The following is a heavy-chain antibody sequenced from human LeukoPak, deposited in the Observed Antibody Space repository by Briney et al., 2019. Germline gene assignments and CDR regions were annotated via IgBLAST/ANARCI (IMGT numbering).Heavy chain of an antibody. CDR1: GASISSSYFY. CDR2: INYSGYT. D-gene: IGHD5-18*01. J-gene: IGHJ4*02. V-gene: IGHV4-39*01. Sequence: PSETLSLTCTVSGASISSSYFYWGWIRQPPGKGLEWIGSINYSGYTYHNPSLKSRVTMSVDTSKNQFSLNLSSVTAADTAIYYCARHDTAIATDYWGQGSLVTVSS. CDR3: ARHDTAIATDY.